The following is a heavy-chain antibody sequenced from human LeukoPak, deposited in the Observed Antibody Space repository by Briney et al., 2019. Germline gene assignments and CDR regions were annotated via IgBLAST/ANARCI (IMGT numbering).Heavy chain of an antibody. CDR3: AKELITMVRGVIIRPHAFDI. Sequence: GGSLRLSCAACGFTFSSYALSWVRQAPGKGLEWVSTISGSGGSTYYADSLKGRFTISRDNSKNTLYLQMNSLRAEDTAVYYCAKELITMVRGVIIRPHAFDIWGQGTMVTVSS. D-gene: IGHD3-10*01. CDR2: ISGSGGST. J-gene: IGHJ3*02. V-gene: IGHV3-23*01. CDR1: GFTFSSYA.